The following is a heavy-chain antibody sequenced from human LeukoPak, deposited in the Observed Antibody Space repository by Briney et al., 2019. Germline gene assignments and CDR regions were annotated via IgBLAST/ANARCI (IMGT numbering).Heavy chain of an antibody. Sequence: ASVTVSCKASGYTFTGYYKHWVRQAPGQGLEWMGWINPNSGGTNYAQKFQGRVTMTRDTSISTAYMELSRLRSDDTAVYYCARDLSRERDWNYRDAFDIWGQGTMVTVSS. D-gene: IGHD1-7*01. J-gene: IGHJ3*02. CDR1: GYTFTGYY. CDR2: INPNSGGT. CDR3: ARDLSRERDWNYRDAFDI. V-gene: IGHV1-2*02.